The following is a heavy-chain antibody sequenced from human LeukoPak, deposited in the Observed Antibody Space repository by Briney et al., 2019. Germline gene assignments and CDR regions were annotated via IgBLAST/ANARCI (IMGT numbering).Heavy chain of an antibody. Sequence: ASVKLSCKASGYTFTSYGTSWDRQLPGQGLEWMGRISAYNGNTNYAQKLQGRVTMTTDTSTSTAYMELRSLRSDDTAVYYCARDRAMVIEYYGMDVWGQGTTVAVSS. CDR1: GYTFTSYG. CDR3: ARDRAMVIEYYGMDV. CDR2: ISAYNGNT. J-gene: IGHJ6*02. D-gene: IGHD5-18*01. V-gene: IGHV1-18*01.